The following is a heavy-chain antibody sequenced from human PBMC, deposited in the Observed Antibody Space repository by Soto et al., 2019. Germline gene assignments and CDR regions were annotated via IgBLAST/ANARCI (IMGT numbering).Heavy chain of an antibody. CDR3: ARDLGSAEPYTVTTFRYYYGMDV. Sequence: GSLRLSCAASGFTFSSYSMNWVRQAPGKGLEWVSSISSSSSYIYYADSVKGRFTISRDNAKNSLYLQMNSLRAEDTAVYYCARDLGSAEPYTVTTFRYYYGMDVWGQGTTVTVSS. CDR2: ISSSSSYI. J-gene: IGHJ6*02. V-gene: IGHV3-21*01. D-gene: IGHD4-17*01. CDR1: GFTFSSYS.